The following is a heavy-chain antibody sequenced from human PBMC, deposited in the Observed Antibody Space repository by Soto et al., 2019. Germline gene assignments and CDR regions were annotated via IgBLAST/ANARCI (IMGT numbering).Heavy chain of an antibody. D-gene: IGHD3-10*01. CDR2: IIPIFGTA. CDR3: ARGSIAMVRGVIIHDYYYYGMDV. V-gene: IGHV1-69*01. Sequence: QVQLVQSGAEVKKPGSSVKVSCKASGGTFSSYAISWVRQAPGQGLEWMGGIIPIFGTANYAQKFQGRVTITADESTSTAYMELSSLRSEDTAVYYCARGSIAMVRGVIIHDYYYYGMDVWGQGTTVTVSS. CDR1: GGTFSSYA. J-gene: IGHJ6*02.